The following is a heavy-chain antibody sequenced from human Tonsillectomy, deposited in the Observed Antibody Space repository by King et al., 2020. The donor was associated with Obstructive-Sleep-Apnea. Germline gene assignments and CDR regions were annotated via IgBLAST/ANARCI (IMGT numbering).Heavy chain of an antibody. CDR2: IWYDGSNK. D-gene: IGHD6-19*01. Sequence: VQLVESGGGVVQPGRALRLSCAASGFNFSNYVLHWVRQAPGKGLEWVAVIWYDGSNKYYIDSVKGRFTISRDNSKNTLFLQMNSLRAEDTAVDYCARGSDSRGLYRDYGMDVWGQGTTVIVSS. CDR1: GFNFSNYV. CDR3: ARGSDSRGLYRDYGMDV. V-gene: IGHV3-33*01. J-gene: IGHJ6*02.